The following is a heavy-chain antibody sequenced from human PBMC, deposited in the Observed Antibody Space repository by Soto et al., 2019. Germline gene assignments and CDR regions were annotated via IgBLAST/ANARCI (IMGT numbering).Heavy chain of an antibody. D-gene: IGHD2-21*02. CDR3: ARASGGNSRWGHWSDP. V-gene: IGHV4-38-2*02. CDR2: ISHSGKT. CDR1: GYSISSGYY. J-gene: IGHJ5*02. Sequence: PSETLSLTCTVSGYSISSGYYCGWIRQPPVGGLEGIGRISHSGKTYYNPSLRSRVTISVDTSNNQFSLKLSSVTAADPAVYYCARASGGNSRWGHWSDPWGQGTLVHLSS.